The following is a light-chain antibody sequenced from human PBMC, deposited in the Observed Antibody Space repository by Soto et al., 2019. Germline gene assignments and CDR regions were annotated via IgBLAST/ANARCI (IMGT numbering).Light chain of an antibody. J-gene: IGKJ4*02. CDR2: HAS. Sequence: LTQSASTLPASVGDRVTSTCRASQSISNWLAWYQQKPGTAPKVLIYHASNLQSGVPSRFSGGGCGTELTLTIGSLQSEDFAVYYIQQSDKWPIAFGGGTKVDIK. CDR3: QQSDKWPIA. CDR1: QSISNW. V-gene: IGKV1-5*01.